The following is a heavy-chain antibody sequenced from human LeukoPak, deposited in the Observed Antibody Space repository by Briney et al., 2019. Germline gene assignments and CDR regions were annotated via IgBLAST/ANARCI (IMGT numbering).Heavy chain of an antibody. CDR2: ISSSGSTI. V-gene: IGHV3-48*03. Sequence: GGSLRLSCAASGFTFSSYEMNWVRQAPGKGLEWVSYISSSGSTIYYADSVKGRFTISRDNAKNSLYLQMNSLRAEDTAVYYCARDLESGLRYFDADIWGQGTMVTVSS. CDR1: GFTFSSYE. J-gene: IGHJ3*02. CDR3: ARDLESGLRYFDADI. D-gene: IGHD3-9*01.